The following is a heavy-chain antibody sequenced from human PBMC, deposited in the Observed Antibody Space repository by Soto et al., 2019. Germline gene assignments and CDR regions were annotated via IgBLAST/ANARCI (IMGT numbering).Heavy chain of an antibody. CDR2: IWYDGSNK. Sequence: QVQLVESGGCVVQPGRSLRLSCAASGFTFSSYGMHWVRQAPGKGLEWVAVIWYDGSNKYYADSVKGRFTMSRDNSKNTLYLQMISLRAEDMAGYYCARTYRSSCWFGDAFDIWGQGTMVTVSS. V-gene: IGHV3-33*01. J-gene: IGHJ3*02. CDR3: ARTYRSSCWFGDAFDI. CDR1: GFTFSSYG. D-gene: IGHD6-19*01.